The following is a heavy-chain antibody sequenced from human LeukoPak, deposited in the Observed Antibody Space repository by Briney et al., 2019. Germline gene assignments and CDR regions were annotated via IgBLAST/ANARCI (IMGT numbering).Heavy chain of an antibody. J-gene: IGHJ4*02. V-gene: IGHV5-51*01. CDR1: GYLLTNNW. CDR2: IYPGNSDT. CDR3: VRFGYTSSLDY. Sequence: GESLKISCKVSGYLLTNNWIGWVRQVPGKGLEWMGLIYPGNSDTKYSPSLQGQVTFSVDKSISTAYLHWSSLKASDTAMYYCVRFGYTSSLDYWGEGTLVTVSS. D-gene: IGHD6-13*01.